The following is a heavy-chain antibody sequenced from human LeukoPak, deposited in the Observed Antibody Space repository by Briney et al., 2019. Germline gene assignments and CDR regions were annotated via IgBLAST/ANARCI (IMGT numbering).Heavy chain of an antibody. J-gene: IGHJ6*02. CDR1: GGSISSGSYY. V-gene: IGHV4-61*02. CDR2: IYTSGST. Sequence: SETLSLTCTVSGGSISSGSYYWSWIRQPAGKGLEWIGRIYTSGSTNYNPSLKSRVTISVDTSKNQFSLKLSSVTAADTAVYYCAREGISYYDILTGYHYGMDVWGQGTTVTVSS. D-gene: IGHD3-9*01. CDR3: AREGISYYDILTGYHYGMDV.